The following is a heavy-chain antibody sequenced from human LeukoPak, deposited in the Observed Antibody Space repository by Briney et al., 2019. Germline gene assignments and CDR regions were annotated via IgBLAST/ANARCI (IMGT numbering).Heavy chain of an antibody. CDR1: GGTFSSYA. D-gene: IGHD2-2*01. CDR3: ARGLNCSSTSCYLPFNY. V-gene: IGHV1-69*05. Sequence: AASVKVSCKASGGTFSSYANSWVRQAPGQGLEWMGGIIPIFGTANYAQKFQGRVTITTDESTSTAYMELSSLRSEDTAVYYCARGLNCSSTSCYLPFNYWGQGTLVTVSS. CDR2: IIPIFGTA. J-gene: IGHJ4*02.